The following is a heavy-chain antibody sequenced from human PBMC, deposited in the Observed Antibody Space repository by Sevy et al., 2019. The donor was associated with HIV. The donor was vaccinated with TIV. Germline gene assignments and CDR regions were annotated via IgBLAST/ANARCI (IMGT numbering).Heavy chain of an antibody. D-gene: IGHD2-8*01. J-gene: IGHJ4*02. CDR2: LSFGCGKI. CDR3: AREGCTRPHDY. V-gene: IGHV3-23*01. CDR1: GFAFYDYS. Sequence: GGSLRLSCAASGFAFYDYSMSWIRLAPGKGLEWVATLSFGCGKINYADSVKGRFTISRDNSKNSFYLQMDNLRVEDMALYYCAREGCTRPHDYWGQGTRVTVSS.